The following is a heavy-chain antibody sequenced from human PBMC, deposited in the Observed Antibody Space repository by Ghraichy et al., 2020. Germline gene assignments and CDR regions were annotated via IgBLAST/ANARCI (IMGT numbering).Heavy chain of an antibody. CDR3: ARERGSRSYDN. CDR1: GFTFSSYW. D-gene: IGHD1-26*01. CDR2: IKQDGSEE. Sequence: GGSLRLSCVASGFTFSSYWMTWVRQAPGKGLEWVANIKQDGSEEYYVDSVKGRFTISRDNAKNSLYLQMNSLRAKDTAVYYCARERGSRSYDNWGQGTLVTVSS. J-gene: IGHJ4*02. V-gene: IGHV3-7*03.